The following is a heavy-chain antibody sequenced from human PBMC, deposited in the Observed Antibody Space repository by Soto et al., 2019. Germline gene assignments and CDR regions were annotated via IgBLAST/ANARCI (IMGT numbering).Heavy chain of an antibody. D-gene: IGHD2-15*01. CDR2: IYHSGTT. Sequence: PSETLSLTCAVPGYSISSGFHWGWIRQPPGKGLEWIGSIYHSGTTHYNPSLKSRVTISVDTSKNQFSLKLSSVTAADTAVYYCARDPVAEIGRWGQGTLVTV. V-gene: IGHV4-38-2*02. J-gene: IGHJ4*02. CDR3: ARDPVAEIGR. CDR1: GYSISSGFH.